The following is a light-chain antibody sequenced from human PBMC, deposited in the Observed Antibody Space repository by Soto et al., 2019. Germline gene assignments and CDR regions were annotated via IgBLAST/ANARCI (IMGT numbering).Light chain of an antibody. Sequence: DVQMTQSPSSLSASVGDRVTITCRASQIINSYLNWYQHKPGKAPKLLIFTASNLQSGVPSRFSGSGSGTDFTLTISSLQPEDFATYYCQQSYSTLLTFGQGTRLEIK. CDR2: TAS. CDR3: QQSYSTLLT. CDR1: QIINSY. V-gene: IGKV1-39*01. J-gene: IGKJ5*01.